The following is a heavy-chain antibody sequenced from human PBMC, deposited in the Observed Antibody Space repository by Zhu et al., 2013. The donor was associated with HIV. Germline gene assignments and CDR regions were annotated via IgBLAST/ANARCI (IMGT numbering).Heavy chain of an antibody. CDR2: IYYSGST. CDR1: GGSISSGDYY. CDR3: ARDDGRGDSDYYYYYGMDV. D-gene: IGHD3-10*01. V-gene: IGHV4-30-4*01. J-gene: IGHJ6*02. Sequence: QVQLQESGPGLVKPSQTLSLTCTVSGGSISSGDYYWSWIRQPPGKGLEWIGYIYYSGSTYYNPSLKSRVTISVDTSKNQFSLKLSSVTAADTAVYYCARDDGRGDSDYYYYYGMDVWGQGTTVTVSS.